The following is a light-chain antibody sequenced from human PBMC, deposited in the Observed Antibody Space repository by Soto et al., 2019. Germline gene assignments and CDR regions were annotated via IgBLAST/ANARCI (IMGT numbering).Light chain of an antibody. CDR1: QSVSSSD. CDR3: QQYGRSPLT. Sequence: EIVLTQSPGTLSLSPGERATLSCRASQSVSSSDLAWYQQKPGQAPRLLIYGASSRATGIPDRFSGSGSGTDFTLTISGLESEDFAVYYCQQYGRSPLTFGPGTKVDLK. CDR2: GAS. V-gene: IGKV3-20*01. J-gene: IGKJ3*01.